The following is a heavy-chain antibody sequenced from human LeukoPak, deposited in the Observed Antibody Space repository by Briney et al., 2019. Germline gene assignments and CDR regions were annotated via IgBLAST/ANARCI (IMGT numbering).Heavy chain of an antibody. CDR1: GYTFTSYG. CDR2: ISAYNGNT. CDR3: ARDPLYCSSTSCYDDYFDY. V-gene: IGHV1-18*01. J-gene: IGHJ4*02. Sequence: ASVKVSCKASGYTFTSYGISWVRQAPGQGLEWMGWISAYNGNTNYAQKLQGRVTMTTDTSTSTAYMELRSLSSDDTAVYYCARDPLYCSSTSCYDDYFDYWGQGTLVTVSS. D-gene: IGHD2-2*01.